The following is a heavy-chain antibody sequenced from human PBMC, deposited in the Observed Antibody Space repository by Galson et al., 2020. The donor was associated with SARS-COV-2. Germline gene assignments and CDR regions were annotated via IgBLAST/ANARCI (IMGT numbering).Heavy chain of an antibody. D-gene: IGHD3-22*01. J-gene: IGHJ4*02. CDR1: GFTFSSYS. Sequence: GGSLRLSCAASGFTFSSYSMHWVRQAPGKGLEWVSYISSSSSTIYYADSVKGRFTISRDNAKNSLYLQMNSLRDEDTAVYYCASEGSNYYDSSGYPNVGCFDYWGQGTLVTVSS. CDR3: ASEGSNYYDSSGYPNVGCFDY. V-gene: IGHV3-48*02. CDR2: ISSSSSTI.